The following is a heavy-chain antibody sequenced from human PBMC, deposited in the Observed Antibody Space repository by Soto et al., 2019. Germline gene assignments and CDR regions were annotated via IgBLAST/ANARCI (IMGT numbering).Heavy chain of an antibody. J-gene: IGHJ6*02. CDR3: VSQARTTGNYCYGMDV. V-gene: IGHV1-69*12. CDR1: GGTFSRYG. Sequence: QVQLVQSGAEVKKPGSSVTVSCKASGGTFSRYGISWVRQAPGQGLEWMGGIMPIFGTANYAQKFQGRVTITADESTSTAYMELRTVRSEDTSGDSCVSQARTTGNYCYGMDVCGQGTTVTVTS. CDR2: IMPIFGTA. D-gene: IGHD1-1*01.